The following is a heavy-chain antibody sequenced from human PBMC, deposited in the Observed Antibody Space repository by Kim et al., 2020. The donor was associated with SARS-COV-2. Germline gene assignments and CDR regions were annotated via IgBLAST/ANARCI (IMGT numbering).Heavy chain of an antibody. D-gene: IGHD2-15*01. CDR1: GFTFSSYA. CDR2: ISGRGDST. J-gene: IGHJ4*02. Sequence: GGSLRLSCAASGFTFSSYAMSWVRQAPGKGLEWVSAISGRGDSTYYADSVKGRCTISRDKSKTNLYLQMKSLRAEDTAESYCTKTWWNRAMIFDYLGQG. V-gene: IGHV3-23*01. CDR3: TKTWWNRAMIFDY.